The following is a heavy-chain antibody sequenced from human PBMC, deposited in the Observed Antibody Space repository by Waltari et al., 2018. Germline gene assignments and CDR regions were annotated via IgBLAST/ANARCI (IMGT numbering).Heavy chain of an antibody. Sequence: EVQLLESGGGLVQPGGSLRLSCAASGFTFSSYAMSWVRQAPGQGLEWVSAISGSGGSTYYADSVKGRFTISRDNSKNTLYLQMNSLRAEDTAVYYCANIMVYAKGGYWGQGTLVTVSS. V-gene: IGHV3-23*01. J-gene: IGHJ4*02. D-gene: IGHD2-8*01. CDR1: GFTFSSYA. CDR2: ISGSGGST. CDR3: ANIMVYAKGGY.